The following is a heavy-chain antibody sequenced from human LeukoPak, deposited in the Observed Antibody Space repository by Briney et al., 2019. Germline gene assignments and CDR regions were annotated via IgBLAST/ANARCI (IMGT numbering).Heavy chain of an antibody. D-gene: IGHD6-13*01. V-gene: IGHV3-30*14. CDR2: ISYDGVNK. CDR3: ARARLQYSSSWYRPYYFDY. CDR1: GFTFSSYS. Sequence: GGSLRLSCAASGFTFSSYSMHWVRQAPGKGLNWVAFISYDGVNKYADSVKGRFTISRDNSKNTLYLQMDSLRAEDTAVYYCARARLQYSSSWYRPYYFDYWGQGTLVTVSS. J-gene: IGHJ4*02.